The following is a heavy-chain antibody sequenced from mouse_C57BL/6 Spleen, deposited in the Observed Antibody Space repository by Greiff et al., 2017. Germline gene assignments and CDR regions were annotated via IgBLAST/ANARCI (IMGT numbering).Heavy chain of an antibody. CDR3: ARSQYYGSSDEDY. V-gene: IGHV1-69*01. CDR2: IDPSASYT. Sequence: QVQLQQPGAELVMPGASVKLSCKASGYTFTSYWMHWVKQRPGQGLEWIGEIDPSASYTNYNQKFKGKSTLTVDKSSSTAYMQLSSLTSEDSAVYYCARSQYYGSSDEDYWGQGTTRTVSS. CDR1: GYTFTSYW. J-gene: IGHJ2*01. D-gene: IGHD1-1*01.